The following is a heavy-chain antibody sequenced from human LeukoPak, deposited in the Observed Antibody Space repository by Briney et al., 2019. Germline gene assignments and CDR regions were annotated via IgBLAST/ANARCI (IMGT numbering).Heavy chain of an antibody. Sequence: GASVKVSCKASGYTFTSYYMHWVRQAPGQGLEWMGIINPSGGSTSYAQKFQGGVTMTRDTSTSTVYMELSSLRSEDTAVYYCAREGGVTMEQSGMDVWGQGTTVTVSS. D-gene: IGHD3-10*01. J-gene: IGHJ6*02. CDR2: INPSGGST. CDR1: GYTFTSYY. V-gene: IGHV1-46*01. CDR3: AREGGVTMEQSGMDV.